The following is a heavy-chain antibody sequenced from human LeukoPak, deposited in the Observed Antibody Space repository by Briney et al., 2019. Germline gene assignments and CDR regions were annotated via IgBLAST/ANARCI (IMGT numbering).Heavy chain of an antibody. Sequence: PGGSLRLSCAASGFTFSSYGMSWVRQAPGKGLEWVSAISGSGSSTYHADSVKGRFTISRDNSKNTLYLQMNSLRAEDTAVYYCAKDSWKLIASHYFDSWGQGTLGTVSS. D-gene: IGHD1-1*01. J-gene: IGHJ4*02. V-gene: IGHV3-23*01. CDR1: GFTFSSYG. CDR2: ISGSGSST. CDR3: AKDSWKLIASHYFDS.